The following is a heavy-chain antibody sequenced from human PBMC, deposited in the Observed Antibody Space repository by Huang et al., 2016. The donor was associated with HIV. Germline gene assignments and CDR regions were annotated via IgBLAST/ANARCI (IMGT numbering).Heavy chain of an antibody. Sequence: QVPLVESGGGVVQPGRSLRISCAASGFTFSSYGMHWVRQAPGKGVEWVAVISYDAKTKYYADSVKGRFSISRDNSKTTVYLQLNSLRLEDTAVYYCAKGGSAAAVLDFWGQGTLVTVSS. J-gene: IGHJ4*02. D-gene: IGHD6-13*01. CDR3: AKGGSAAAVLDF. V-gene: IGHV3-30*18. CDR1: GFTFSSYG. CDR2: ISYDAKTK.